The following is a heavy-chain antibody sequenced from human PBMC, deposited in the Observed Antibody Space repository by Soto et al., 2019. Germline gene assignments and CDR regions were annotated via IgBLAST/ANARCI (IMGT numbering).Heavy chain of an antibody. V-gene: IGHV4-61*01. CDR3: ARLQFYDFWSGSVRMDV. D-gene: IGHD3-3*01. CDR2: IYYTGST. Sequence: QVQLQESGPGLVKPSETLSLTCTVSGGSVSSGTYQWSWIRQSPGKGLEWIGYIYYTGSTNYNPSLKSRVTISVDTSKNQFSLKLTSVTAADTALYCCARLQFYDFWSGSVRMDVWGQGTTVTVSS. J-gene: IGHJ6*02. CDR1: GGSVSSGTYQ.